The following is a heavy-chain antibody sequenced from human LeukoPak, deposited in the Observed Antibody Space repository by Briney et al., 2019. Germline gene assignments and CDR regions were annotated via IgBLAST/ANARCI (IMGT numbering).Heavy chain of an antibody. CDR3: AREDAGGTYSFDY. Sequence: PGGSLRLSCVVSGFTVSSNFMSWVRQAPGKGPEWVSVIYTSGITYYADSVRGRFTISRDNPKNTLYLQMDSLTAEDTAVYYCAREDAGGTYSFDYWGQGTLVTVSS. J-gene: IGHJ4*02. CDR1: GFTVSSNF. V-gene: IGHV3-66*01. D-gene: IGHD1-26*01. CDR2: IYTSGIT.